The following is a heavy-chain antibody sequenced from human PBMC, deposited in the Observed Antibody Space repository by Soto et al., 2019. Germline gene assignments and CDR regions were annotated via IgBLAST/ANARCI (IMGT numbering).Heavy chain of an antibody. D-gene: IGHD3-10*01. CDR2: IKSKTDGGTT. V-gene: IGHV3-15*01. J-gene: IGHJ6*02. CDR1: GFTFSNAW. CDR3: TTDPYVSGSYSAYYYYGMDV. Sequence: EVQLVESGGGLVKPGGSLRLSCAASGFTFSNAWMSWVRQAPGKGLEWVGRIKSKTDGGTTDYAAPVKGRFTISRDDSNNTLYLQMNSLTTADTAVYYCTTDPYVSGSYSAYYYYGMDVWGQGTTVTVSS.